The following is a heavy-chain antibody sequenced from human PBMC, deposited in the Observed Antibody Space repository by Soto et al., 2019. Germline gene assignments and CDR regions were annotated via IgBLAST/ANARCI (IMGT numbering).Heavy chain of an antibody. Sequence: SETLSLTCAVYGGSFSGYYWSWIRQPPGKGLEWIGEINHSGSTNYNPSLKSRVTISVDTSKNQFSLKLSSVTAADTAVYYCARDEYCSSTSCYCYWGQGTLVTVSS. D-gene: IGHD2-2*01. CDR1: GGSFSGYY. CDR2: INHSGST. CDR3: ARDEYCSSTSCYCY. J-gene: IGHJ4*02. V-gene: IGHV4-34*01.